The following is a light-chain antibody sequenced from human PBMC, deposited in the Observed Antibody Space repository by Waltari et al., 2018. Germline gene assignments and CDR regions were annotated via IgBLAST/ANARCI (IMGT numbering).Light chain of an antibody. CDR2: EVS. CDR3: TSYTSSSISHVL. Sequence: LTQPASVSGSPGQSITISCTGTSSDVGGYNYLSWYQHQPGKAPKLIIYEVSNRPSGVSNRFSGSKSGNTASLTISGLQAEDEGDYYCTSYTSSSISHVLFGGGTKLSVL. V-gene: IGLV2-14*01. J-gene: IGLJ2*01. CDR1: SSDVGGYNY.